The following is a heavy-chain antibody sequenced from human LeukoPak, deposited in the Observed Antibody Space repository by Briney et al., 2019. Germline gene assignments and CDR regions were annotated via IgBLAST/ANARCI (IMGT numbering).Heavy chain of an antibody. J-gene: IGHJ4*02. CDR1: GFTFSSYA. CDR3: AKYGCSSTSCYHHFWSGYLNY. D-gene: IGHD2-2*01. Sequence: GGSLRLSCAASGFTFSSYAMSWVRQAPGKGLEWVSAISGSGGSTYYADSVKGRFTIPRDNSKNTLYLQMNSLRAEDTAVYYCAKYGCSSTSCYHHFWSGYLNYWGQGTLVTVSS. V-gene: IGHV3-23*01. CDR2: ISGSGGST.